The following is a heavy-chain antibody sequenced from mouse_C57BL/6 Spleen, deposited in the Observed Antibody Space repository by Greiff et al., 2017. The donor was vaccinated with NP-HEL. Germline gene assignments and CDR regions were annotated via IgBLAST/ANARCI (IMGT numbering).Heavy chain of an antibody. CDR1: GYTFTSYW. D-gene: IGHD3-2*02. CDR2: IDPSDSYT. CDR3: ARAAQAYAMDY. Sequence: QVQLQQPGAELVKPGASVKLSCKASGYTFTSYWMQWVNQRPGQGLEWIGEIDPSDSYTNYNQKFKGKATLTVDTSSSTAYMQLSSLTSEDSAVYCCARAAQAYAMDYWGQGTSVTVSS. V-gene: IGHV1-50*01. J-gene: IGHJ4*01.